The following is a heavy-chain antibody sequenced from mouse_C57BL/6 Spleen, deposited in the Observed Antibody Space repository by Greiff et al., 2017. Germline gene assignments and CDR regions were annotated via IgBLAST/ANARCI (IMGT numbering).Heavy chain of an antibody. CDR2: IYPRSGNT. Sequence: VQRVESGAELARPGASVKLSCKASGYTFTSYGISWVKQRTGQGLEWIGEIYPRSGNTYYNEKFKGKATLTADKSSSTAYMELRSLTSEDSAVYFCARGVLQAYWGQGTLVTVSA. CDR3: ARGVLQAY. J-gene: IGHJ3*01. V-gene: IGHV1-81*01. CDR1: GYTFTSYG. D-gene: IGHD1-1*01.